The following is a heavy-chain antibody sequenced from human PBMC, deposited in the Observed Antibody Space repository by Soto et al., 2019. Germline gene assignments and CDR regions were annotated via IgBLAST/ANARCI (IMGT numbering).Heavy chain of an antibody. V-gene: IGHV3-30*18. D-gene: IGHD1-1*01. CDR2: ISYDGINK. Sequence: QVQLVESGGGVVQPGRSLRLSCAASGFTFSSYGMHWDRQAPGKGLEWVAVISYDGINKYYADSVKGRFTISRDNSKNTLYLQMNSLRAEDTAVYYCAKSVYNWNDGFFDYWGQGTLVTVSS. CDR3: AKSVYNWNDGFFDY. J-gene: IGHJ4*02. CDR1: GFTFSSYG.